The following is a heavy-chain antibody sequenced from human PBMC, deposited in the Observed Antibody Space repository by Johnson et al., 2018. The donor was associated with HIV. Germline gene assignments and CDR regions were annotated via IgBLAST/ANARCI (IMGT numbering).Heavy chain of an antibody. D-gene: IGHD5/OR15-5a*01. CDR3: ARLSKGGFDAFDI. J-gene: IGHJ3*02. V-gene: IGHV3-66*01. CDR1: GFTVSSYY. Sequence: VQLVESGGGVVQPGGSLRLSCAASGFTVSSYYMNWVRQAPGKGLEWVSVIYSGGSTNYADSVKDRFTISRDNSKNTLYLQMNSLRAEDTAVYYCARLSKGGFDAFDIWGQGTMVTVSS. CDR2: IYSGGST.